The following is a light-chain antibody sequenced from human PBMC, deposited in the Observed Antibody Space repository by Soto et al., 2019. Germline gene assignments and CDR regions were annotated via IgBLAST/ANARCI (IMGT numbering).Light chain of an antibody. Sequence: QSVLTQPRSVSGSPGQSVTISCTGTSSDVDSYNYVSWYQQHPGKAPKLMIYDVNQRPSGVPDRFSGSKSGNTASLTISGLQAEDEADYYCCSYAGTYTYVFGSGTKLTVL. CDR1: SSDVDSYNY. CDR3: CSYAGTYTYV. J-gene: IGLJ1*01. CDR2: DVN. V-gene: IGLV2-11*01.